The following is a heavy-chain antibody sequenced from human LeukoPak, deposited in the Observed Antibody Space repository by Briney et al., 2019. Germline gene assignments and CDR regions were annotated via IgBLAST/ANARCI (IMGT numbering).Heavy chain of an antibody. V-gene: IGHV4-31*03. CDR1: GGSISSGGYY. CDR3: ARTYSYSSSWYGY. D-gene: IGHD6-13*01. CDR2: IYYSGST. J-gene: IGHJ4*02. Sequence: PSETLSLTCTVSGGSISSGGYYWSWIRQHPGKGLEWIGYIYYSGSTYYNPSLKSRVTISVDTSKNQFSLKLSSVTAADTAVYYRARTYSYSSSWYGYWGQGTLVTVSS.